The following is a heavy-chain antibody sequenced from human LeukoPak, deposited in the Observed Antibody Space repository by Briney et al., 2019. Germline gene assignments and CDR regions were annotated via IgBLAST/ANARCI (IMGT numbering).Heavy chain of an antibody. CDR2: INHSGST. V-gene: IGHV4-34*01. J-gene: IGHJ6*03. D-gene: IGHD3-16*01. CDR3: ARSNDYVWGSSPHFYYYYYMDV. Sequence: SETLSLTCAVYGGSFSGYYWSWIRQPPGKGLEWIGEINHSGSTNYNPSLKSRGTISVDTSKNQFSLKLSSVTAADTAVYYCARSNDYVWGSSPHFYYYYYMDVWGKGTTVTVSS. CDR1: GGSFSGYY.